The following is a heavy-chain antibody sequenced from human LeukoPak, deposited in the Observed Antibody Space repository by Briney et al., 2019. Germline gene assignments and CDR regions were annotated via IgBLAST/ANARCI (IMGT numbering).Heavy chain of an antibody. CDR2: ISGSGGST. CDR3: AKNTNWADDAFDI. Sequence: GGSLRLSCAASGFTFSSYAMSWVRQAPGKGLEWVSAISGSGGSTYYADSVKGRFAISRDNSKNTLYLQMNSLRAEDTAVYYCAKNTNWADDAFDIWGQGTMVTVSS. D-gene: IGHD7-27*01. J-gene: IGHJ3*02. CDR1: GFTFSSYA. V-gene: IGHV3-23*01.